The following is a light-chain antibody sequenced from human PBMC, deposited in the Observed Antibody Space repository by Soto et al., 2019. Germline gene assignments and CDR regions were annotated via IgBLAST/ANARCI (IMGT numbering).Light chain of an antibody. CDR3: QQYYTTPPLT. Sequence: DIVMTQSPDSLAVSLGERATINCKSSQSVKNYLAWYQQKPGQPPKMLIYWASTRESGVPDRFSGSGSGTDFTLSISSLQAEDVAVYYCQQYYTTPPLTFGGGTKVEI. V-gene: IGKV4-1*01. CDR1: QSVKNY. CDR2: WAS. J-gene: IGKJ4*01.